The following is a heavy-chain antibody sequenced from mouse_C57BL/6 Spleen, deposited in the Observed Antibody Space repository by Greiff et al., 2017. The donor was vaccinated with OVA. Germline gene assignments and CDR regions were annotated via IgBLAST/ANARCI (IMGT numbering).Heavy chain of an antibody. J-gene: IGHJ2*01. Sequence: VQLQQSGAELVKPGASVKMSCKASGYTFTSYWITWVKQRPGQGLEWIGDIYPGSGSTNYNEKFKSKATLTVDTSSSTAYMQISSLTSEDSAVYYCARHYSNGVYFDDWGQGTTLTVSS. CDR1: GYTFTSYW. CDR3: ARHYSNGVYFDD. D-gene: IGHD2-5*01. CDR2: IYPGSGST. V-gene: IGHV1-55*01.